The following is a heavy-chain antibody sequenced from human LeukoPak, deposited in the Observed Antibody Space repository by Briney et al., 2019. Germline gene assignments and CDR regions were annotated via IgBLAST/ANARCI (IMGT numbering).Heavy chain of an antibody. CDR2: IYYSGST. J-gene: IGHJ4*02. Sequence: SETLSLTCTVSSGSISSYYWSWIRQPPGKGLEWIGYIYYSGSTNYNPSLRSRVTISVDTSKNQLSLKLTSVTAADTAVYYCARLVPYNYGYVDYWGQGTLVTVSS. D-gene: IGHD5-24*01. CDR3: ARLVPYNYGYVDY. V-gene: IGHV4-59*01. CDR1: SGSISSYY.